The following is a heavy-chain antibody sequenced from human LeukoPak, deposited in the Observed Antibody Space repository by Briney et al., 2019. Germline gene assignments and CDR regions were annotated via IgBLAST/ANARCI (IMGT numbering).Heavy chain of an antibody. V-gene: IGHV3-53*01. J-gene: IGHJ4*02. D-gene: IGHD3-16*01. CDR2: IYSGGST. CDR1: GFTVSSNH. CDR3: ARDYDYIWGSYFGY. Sequence: GGSLGLSCAASGFTVSSNHMSWVRQAPGKGLEWVSFIYSGGSTHYADSVKGRFTISRDNSKNTVYLQMNSLRAEDTAVYYCARDYDYIWGSYFGYWGQGTLVTVSS.